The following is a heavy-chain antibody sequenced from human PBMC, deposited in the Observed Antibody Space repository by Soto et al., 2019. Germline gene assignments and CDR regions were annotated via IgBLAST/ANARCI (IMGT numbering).Heavy chain of an antibody. CDR2: IYYSGRT. CDR3: ARQRTTVVTQAYFDH. Sequence: SETLSLTCIVSGESICSSSYYWGWIRQPPGKGLEWIGSIYYSGRTYYNPSFKSRVTISIDTSKNQFSLKLSSVTATDTAVYYCARQRTTVVTQAYFDHWGQGALVTVSS. V-gene: IGHV4-39*01. J-gene: IGHJ4*02. D-gene: IGHD2-21*02. CDR1: GESICSSSYY.